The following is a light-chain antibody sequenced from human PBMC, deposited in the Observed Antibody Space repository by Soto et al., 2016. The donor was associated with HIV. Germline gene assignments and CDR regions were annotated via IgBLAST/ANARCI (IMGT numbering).Light chain of an antibody. J-gene: IGKJ5*01. CDR1: QGISSY. V-gene: IGKV1-9*01. CDR2: AAS. Sequence: DIQLTQSPSFLSASVGDRITITCRASQGISSYLAWYQQKPGEAPKLLIYAASALQSGVPSRFSGSGSGTEFTLTITTLQPEDFATYYCQQLNSYPTTFGQGTRLEIK. CDR3: QQLNSYPTT.